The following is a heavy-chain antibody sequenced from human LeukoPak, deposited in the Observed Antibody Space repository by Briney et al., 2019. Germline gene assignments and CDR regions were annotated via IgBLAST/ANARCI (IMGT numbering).Heavy chain of an antibody. CDR2: IRYDGSNK. V-gene: IGHV3-30*02. CDR3: AKDRGTEDIVVVPAPPPDAFDI. J-gene: IGHJ3*02. D-gene: IGHD2-2*01. Sequence: GGSLRLSCAVSGFTFSTYGMHWVRQAPGKGLEWVSFIRYDGSNKYYTDSVKGRFTISRDNSKNTLYLQMNSLRAEDTAVYYCAKDRGTEDIVVVPAPPPDAFDIWGQGTMVTVSS. CDR1: GFTFSTYG.